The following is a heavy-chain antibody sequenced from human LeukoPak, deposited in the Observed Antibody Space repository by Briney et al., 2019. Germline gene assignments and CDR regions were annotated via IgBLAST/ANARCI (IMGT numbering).Heavy chain of an antibody. D-gene: IGHD5-18*01. V-gene: IGHV4-34*01. CDR1: GFTFSSYS. CDR2: INHYGST. J-gene: IGHJ4*02. Sequence: LRLSCAASGFTFSSYSMNWVRQAPGKGLEWIGEINHYGSTKYSPSLKSRVTISGDTSKNQFSLRLNSVTAADTAVYYCARAYRAHQTFHSYHFFDFWGRGTLVTVSS. CDR3: ARAYRAHQTFHSYHFFDF.